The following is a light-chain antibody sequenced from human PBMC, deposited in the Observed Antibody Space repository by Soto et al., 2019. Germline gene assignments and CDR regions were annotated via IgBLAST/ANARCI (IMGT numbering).Light chain of an antibody. J-gene: IGLJ2*01. Sequence: QSVLTQPPSASGPPGQSVTVSCTGTSSDVGGYNYVSWYQQHPGKAPKLMIYEVSKRPSGVPDRFSGSKSGNTASLTVSGLQAEDEADYYCSSYAGSNILVFGGGTKVTVL. CDR3: SSYAGSNILV. V-gene: IGLV2-8*01. CDR2: EVS. CDR1: SSDVGGYNY.